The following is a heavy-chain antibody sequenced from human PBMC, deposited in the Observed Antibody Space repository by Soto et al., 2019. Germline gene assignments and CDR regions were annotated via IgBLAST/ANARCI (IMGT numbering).Heavy chain of an antibody. CDR1: GFTFSSYG. CDR3: ARDPLWGTAMVLWYFDL. Sequence: GGSLRLSCAASGFTFSSYGMHWVRQAPDKRQEWVAVIWYDGSNKYYADSVKGRFTISRDNSKNKMYLQMNSLRAEDTAVYYCARDPLWGTAMVLWYFDLWGRGTLVTVSS. V-gene: IGHV3-33*01. D-gene: IGHD5-18*01. J-gene: IGHJ2*01. CDR2: IWYDGSNK.